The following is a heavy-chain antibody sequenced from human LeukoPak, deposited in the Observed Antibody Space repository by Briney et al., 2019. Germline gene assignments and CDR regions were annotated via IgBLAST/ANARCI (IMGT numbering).Heavy chain of an antibody. CDR3: ARDNSVGDTAWWFDP. Sequence: EASVKVSCKATGYTFTAYYMHWVRQAPGQGLEWMGLINPSGSDTVYAQKFQGRVTMTRDMSTSTDYMELSSLRSDDTAVYYCARDNSVGDTAWWFDPWGQGTLVTVSS. J-gene: IGHJ5*02. D-gene: IGHD1-26*01. CDR1: GYTFTAYY. CDR2: INPSGSDT. V-gene: IGHV1-46*01.